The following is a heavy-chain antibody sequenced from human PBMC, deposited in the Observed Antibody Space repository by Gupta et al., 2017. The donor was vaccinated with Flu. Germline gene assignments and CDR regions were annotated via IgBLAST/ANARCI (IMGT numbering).Heavy chain of an antibody. J-gene: IGHJ6*02. CDR1: SSYY. CDR2: IYYSGST. Sequence: SSYYWGWIRQPPGKGLEWIGSIYYSGSTYYKSSLKSRVTISVDTAKNQFSLKVSSVTAADTAVYHCARHQGPSYYYGLDVWGQGTAVTVAS. D-gene: IGHD3-16*01. CDR3: ARHQGPSYYYGLDV. V-gene: IGHV4-39*01.